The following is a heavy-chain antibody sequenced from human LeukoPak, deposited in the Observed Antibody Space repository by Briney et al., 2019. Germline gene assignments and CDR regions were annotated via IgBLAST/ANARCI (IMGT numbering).Heavy chain of an antibody. CDR1: GGSFSGYY. CDR3: ARHSDYSSGWYIIG. Sequence: SETLSLTCAVYGGSFSGYYWSWIRQPPGKGLEWIGEINYSGSTNYNPSLKSRVTISVDTSKNQFSLKLSSVTAADTAVYYCARHSDYSSGWYIIGWGQGTLVTVSS. V-gene: IGHV4-34*01. J-gene: IGHJ4*02. CDR2: INYSGST. D-gene: IGHD6-19*01.